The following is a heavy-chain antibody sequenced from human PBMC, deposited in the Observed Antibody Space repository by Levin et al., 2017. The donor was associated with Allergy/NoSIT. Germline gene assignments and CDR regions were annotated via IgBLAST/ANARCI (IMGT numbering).Heavy chain of an antibody. CDR1: GYSFTSYW. D-gene: IGHD2-2*01. CDR2: IYPGDSDT. CDR3: ARRGEYCSSTSGYDFDY. V-gene: IGHV5-51*01. Sequence: GESLKISCKGSGYSFTSYWIGWVRQMPGKGLEWMGIIYPGDSDTRYSPSFQGQVTISADKSISTAYLQWSSLKASDTAMYYCARRGEYCSSTSGYDFDYWGQGTLVTVSS. J-gene: IGHJ4*02.